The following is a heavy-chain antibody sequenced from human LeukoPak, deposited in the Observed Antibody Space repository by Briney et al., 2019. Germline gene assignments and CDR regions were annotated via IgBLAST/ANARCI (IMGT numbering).Heavy chain of an antibody. CDR3: ARIKWELFDY. D-gene: IGHD1-26*01. CDR1: GYTFTGYY. V-gene: IGHV1-18*04. J-gene: IGHJ4*02. Sequence: ASVKVSCKASGYTFTGYYMHWVRQAPGQGLEWMGWISAYNGNTNYAQKLQGRVTMTTDTSTSTAYMELRSLRSDDTAVYYCARIKWELFDYWGQGTLVTVSS. CDR2: ISAYNGNT.